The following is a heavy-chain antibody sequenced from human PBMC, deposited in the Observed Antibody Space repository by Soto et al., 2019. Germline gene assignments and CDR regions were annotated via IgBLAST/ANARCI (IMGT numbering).Heavy chain of an antibody. CDR1: GGSISSFH. CDR3: ARLTYYDSTGRFDY. V-gene: IGHV4-59*01. J-gene: IGHJ4*02. Sequence: ETLSLTCTVSGGSISSFHWSWIRQPPGRGLEWIGYVYYSGYTNYNPSLKGRVAMSIDTSKSRFSLRLNSVTAADTAVYYCARLTYYDSTGRFDYWGQGIQVTVSS. CDR2: VYYSGYT. D-gene: IGHD3-22*01.